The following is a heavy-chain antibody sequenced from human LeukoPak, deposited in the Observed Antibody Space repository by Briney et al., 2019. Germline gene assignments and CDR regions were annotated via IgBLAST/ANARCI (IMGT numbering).Heavy chain of an antibody. CDR2: ISGSGGST. CDR3: AKAASRIAVAGTSIDY. V-gene: IGHV3-43*02. Sequence: PGGSLRLSCAASGFTFNTYAMSWVRQAPGKGLEWVSIISGSGGSTYYADSVKGRFTISRDNSEDSLYVQMNSLRTEDTALYYCAKAASRIAVAGTSIDYWGQGTLVTVSS. CDR1: GFTFNTYA. J-gene: IGHJ4*02. D-gene: IGHD6-19*01.